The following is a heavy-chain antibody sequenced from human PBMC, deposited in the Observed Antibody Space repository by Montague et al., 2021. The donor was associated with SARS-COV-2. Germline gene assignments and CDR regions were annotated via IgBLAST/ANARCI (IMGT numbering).Heavy chain of an antibody. CDR3: VKFGDCTGGSCYGFFDY. Sequence: SLRLSCAASGFSFSSFVMSWARQSPGKGLEWVSAITGRGSDTYYADSVTGRFTISRDNSKNTLYLQVNGLRDDDTAVYYCVKFGDCTGGSCYGFFDYWGQGALVTVSS. D-gene: IGHD2-15*01. J-gene: IGHJ4*02. CDR1: GFSFSSFV. CDR2: ITGRGSDT. V-gene: IGHV3-23*01.